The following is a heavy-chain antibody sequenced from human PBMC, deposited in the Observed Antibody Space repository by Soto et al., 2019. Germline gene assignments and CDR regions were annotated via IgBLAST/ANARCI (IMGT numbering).Heavy chain of an antibody. CDR1: GFTFSSYA. V-gene: IGHV3-66*01. CDR2: IHSGGST. Sequence: GGSLRLSCAASGFTFSSYAMSWVRQAPGKGLEWVSVIHSGGSTYYADSVKGRFTISRDNSKNTLYLQMNSLRAEDTAVYYCARDHYDFWSGLPYYYYYYMDVWGKGTTVTVSS. D-gene: IGHD3-3*01. CDR3: ARDHYDFWSGLPYYYYYYMDV. J-gene: IGHJ6*03.